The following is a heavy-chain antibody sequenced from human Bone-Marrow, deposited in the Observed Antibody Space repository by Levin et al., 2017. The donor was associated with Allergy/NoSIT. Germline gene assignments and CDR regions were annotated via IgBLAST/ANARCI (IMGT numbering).Heavy chain of an antibody. D-gene: IGHD3-9*01. Sequence: QAGESLKISCAASGFTFSNYAMTWVRQAPGKGLEWVSFTPSSGETIYYADSVKGRFTSSRDNAKNSLFLQMNSLRVEDTAIYYCARAPSGGFDFLTGSFIPNYYYAMDVWGQGTAVTVSS. CDR2: TPSSGETI. CDR1: GFTFSNYA. J-gene: IGHJ6*02. V-gene: IGHV3-48*03. CDR3: ARAPSGGFDFLTGSFIPNYYYAMDV.